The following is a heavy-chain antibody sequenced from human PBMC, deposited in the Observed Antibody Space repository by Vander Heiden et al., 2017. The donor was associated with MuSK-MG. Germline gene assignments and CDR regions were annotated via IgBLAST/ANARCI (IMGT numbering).Heavy chain of an antibody. D-gene: IGHD2-15*01. V-gene: IGHV1-69*01. J-gene: IGHJ4*02. CDR2: IIPIFGTA. CDR3: ARMSGYCSGGSCYPPNDY. CDR1: GGTFSSYA. Sequence: QVQLVQSGAEVKKPGSSVKVSCKASGGTFSSYAISWVRQDPGQGLEWMGGIIPIFGTANYAQKFQGRVTITADESTSTAYMELSSLRSEDTAVYYCARMSGYCSGGSCYPPNDYWGQGTLVTVSS.